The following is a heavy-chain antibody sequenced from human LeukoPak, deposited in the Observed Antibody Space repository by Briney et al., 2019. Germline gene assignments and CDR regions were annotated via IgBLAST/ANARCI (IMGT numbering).Heavy chain of an antibody. V-gene: IGHV3-74*01. CDR3: AKDQHYDILTGYFDY. D-gene: IGHD3-9*01. J-gene: IGHJ4*02. Sequence: PGGSLRLSCAASGFTFSNYWMHWVRQAPGKGLVWVSRLNSDGSSTNYADSVKGRFTISRDNAKNTLYLQMNSLRAEDTAVYYCAKDQHYDILTGYFDYWGQGTLVTVSS. CDR1: GFTFSNYW. CDR2: LNSDGSST.